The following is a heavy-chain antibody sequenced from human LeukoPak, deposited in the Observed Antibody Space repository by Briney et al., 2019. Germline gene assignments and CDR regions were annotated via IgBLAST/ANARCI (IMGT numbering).Heavy chain of an antibody. J-gene: IGHJ4*02. CDR3: ARGGMATI. V-gene: IGHV4-59*12. CDR2: IYYSGST. CDR1: GGSISSYY. Sequence: SETLSLTCTVSGGSISSYYWSWIRQPPGKGLEWIGYIYYSGSTNYNPSLKSRVTISVDTSKNQFSLKLSSVTAADTAVYYCARGGMATIWGQGTLVTVSS. D-gene: IGHD5-24*01.